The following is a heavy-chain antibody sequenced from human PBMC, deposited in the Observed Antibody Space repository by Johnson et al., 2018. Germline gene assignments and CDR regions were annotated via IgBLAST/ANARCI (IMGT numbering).Heavy chain of an antibody. CDR2: LGTAGDT. CDR1: GFILSDYD. Sequence: VQLVEAGGGVVQPGGSLRLSCVASGFILSDYDMHWVRQSIGKNLEWVSALGTAGDTHYPDPVKGRVTISRENAQNSLYLEMNSLGAGDTVLYYCVRGKMGWGMDVWGQGTTVTVSS. CDR3: VRGKMGWGMDV. J-gene: IGHJ6*02. D-gene: IGHD5-24*01. V-gene: IGHV3-13*01.